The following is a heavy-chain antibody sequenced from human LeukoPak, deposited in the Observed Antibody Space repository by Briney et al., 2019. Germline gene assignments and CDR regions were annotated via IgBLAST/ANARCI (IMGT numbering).Heavy chain of an antibody. Sequence: PSETLSLTCTVSGGSISSYYWSWIRQPPGKGLEWIGYIYYSGSTNYNPSLESRVTISVDTSKNQFSLKLSSVTAADTAVYYCASGNYYGSGSYSFDYWGQGTLVTVSS. CDR3: ASGNYYGSGSYSFDY. V-gene: IGHV4-59*01. J-gene: IGHJ4*02. CDR2: IYYSGST. CDR1: GGSISSYY. D-gene: IGHD3-10*01.